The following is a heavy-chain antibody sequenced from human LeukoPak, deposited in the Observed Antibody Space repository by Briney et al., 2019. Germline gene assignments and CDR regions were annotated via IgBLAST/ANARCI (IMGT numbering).Heavy chain of an antibody. Sequence: GGSLRLSCAASGFTFSSYWMTWVGQAPGRGLEWVANIKGDGSEKYYAASVRGQFTISRNNAKNSLYLQMNSLRAEDTAVYYCAMFGLVAAIDSWGQGTLVTVSS. V-gene: IGHV3-7*02. CDR1: GFTFSSYW. CDR2: IKGDGSEK. D-gene: IGHD5-12*01. CDR3: AMFGLVAAIDS. J-gene: IGHJ4*02.